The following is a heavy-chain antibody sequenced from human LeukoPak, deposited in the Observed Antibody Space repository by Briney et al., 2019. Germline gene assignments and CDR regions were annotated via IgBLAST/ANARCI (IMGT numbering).Heavy chain of an antibody. Sequence: GGSLRLSCAASGFTFSSYAMNWVRQAPGKGLEWVSSIDSSSSYIYYADSVRGRFTISRANAKNSLFLQMNSLRAEDTAVYYCARGPHGGFVIIPTEFWGQGTLVTVSS. V-gene: IGHV3-21*01. CDR3: ARGPHGGFVIIPTEF. CDR2: IDSSSSYI. D-gene: IGHD3-3*01. CDR1: GFTFSSYA. J-gene: IGHJ4*02.